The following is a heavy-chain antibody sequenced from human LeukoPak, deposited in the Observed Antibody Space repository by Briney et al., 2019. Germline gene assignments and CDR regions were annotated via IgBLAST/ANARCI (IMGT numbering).Heavy chain of an antibody. CDR1: GGSISSGGYY. CDR2: IYYSGST. Sequence: PSETLSLTCTVSGGSISSGGYYWSWIRQHPGKGLEWIGYIYYSGSTHYNPSLKSRVTISVDTSKNQFSLKLSSVTAADTAVNYCAREKTYYDILTGYYPHYFDYWGQGTLVTVSS. D-gene: IGHD3-9*01. CDR3: AREKTYYDILTGYYPHYFDY. J-gene: IGHJ4*02. V-gene: IGHV4-31*03.